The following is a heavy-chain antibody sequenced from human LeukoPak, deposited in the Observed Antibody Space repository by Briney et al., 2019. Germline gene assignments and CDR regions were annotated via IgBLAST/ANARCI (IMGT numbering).Heavy chain of an antibody. CDR3: AGRGYSGYDSRLSGRYYYYYMDV. D-gene: IGHD5-12*01. V-gene: IGHV7-4-1*02. CDR1: GYTFSNYF. J-gene: IGHJ6*03. CDR2: INTNTGNP. Sequence: ASVKVSCKASGYTFSNYFMNWVRQAPGQGLEWMGWINTNTGNPTYAQGFTGRFVFSLDTSVSTAYLQISSLKAEDTAVYYCAGRGYSGYDSRLSGRYYYYYMDVWGKGTTVAVSS.